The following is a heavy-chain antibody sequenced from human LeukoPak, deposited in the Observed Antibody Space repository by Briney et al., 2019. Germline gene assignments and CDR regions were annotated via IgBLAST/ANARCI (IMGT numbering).Heavy chain of an antibody. CDR1: GGSISSGDYY. V-gene: IGHV4-30-4*01. CDR2: IYYSGST. J-gene: IGHJ5*02. D-gene: IGHD3-10*01. Sequence: SETLSLTCTVSGGSISSGDYYWSWIRQPPGKGLEWIGYIYYSGSTYYNTSLKSRVTISVDTSKNQFSLKLSSVTAADTAVYYCARDREDYYGSGSLTHWFDPWGQGTLVTVSS. CDR3: ARDREDYYGSGSLTHWFDP.